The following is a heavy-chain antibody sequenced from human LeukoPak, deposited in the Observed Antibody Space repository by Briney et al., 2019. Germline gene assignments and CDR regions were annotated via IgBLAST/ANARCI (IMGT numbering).Heavy chain of an antibody. CDR2: IGSGGST. CDR3: AKTEDNSWFGCFDY. D-gene: IGHD3-10*01. CDR1: GFTFNAYA. V-gene: IGHV3-23*01. J-gene: IGHJ4*02. Sequence: GGSLRLSCAASGFTFNAYAMTWVRQAPGKGLEWVSTIGSGGSTNYADSVKGRFTISRDNSKNTLYLQMNRLRAEDTAVYYCAKTEDNSWFGCFDYWGQGTLVTVSS.